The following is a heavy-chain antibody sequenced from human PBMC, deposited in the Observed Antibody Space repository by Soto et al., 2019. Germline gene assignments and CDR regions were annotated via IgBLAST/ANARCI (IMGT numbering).Heavy chain of an antibody. CDR2: IFASGTT. J-gene: IGHJ4*02. CDR3: ARSREFDY. Sequence: TLRPACCVSGGCLSGATYSWNWIRQPPGKGLEWIGYIFASGTTYYNPSLKSRVTISIDVSKNQFSLSLRSLTAADTAVYYCARSREFDYWSQGTLVTVSS. V-gene: IGHV4-30-2*01. CDR1: GGCLSGATYS.